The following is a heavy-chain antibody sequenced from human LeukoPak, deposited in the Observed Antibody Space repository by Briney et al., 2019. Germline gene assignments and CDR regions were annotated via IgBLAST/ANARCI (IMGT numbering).Heavy chain of an antibody. D-gene: IGHD6-13*01. CDR2: IYSGGST. Sequence: PGGSLRLSCAASGFTVSSNYMSWVRQAPGKGPEWVSVIYSGGSTYYADSVKGRFTISRDNSKNTLYLQMNSLRAEDTAVYYCAREFPGYSSSWYGYFDYWGQGTLVTVSS. J-gene: IGHJ4*02. CDR3: AREFPGYSSSWYGYFDY. V-gene: IGHV3-53*01. CDR1: GFTVSSNY.